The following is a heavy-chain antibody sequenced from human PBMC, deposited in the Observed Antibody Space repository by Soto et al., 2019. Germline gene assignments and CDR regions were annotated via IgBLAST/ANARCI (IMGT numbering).Heavy chain of an antibody. J-gene: IGHJ4*02. Sequence: ETLSLTCTVSGGSISSYYWSWIRQPPGKGLEWIGYIYYSGSTNYNPSLKSRVTISVDTSKNQFSLKLSSVTAADTAVYYCARAIAAAGTQYFDYWGQGTLVPVSS. D-gene: IGHD6-13*01. CDR3: ARAIAAAGTQYFDY. V-gene: IGHV4-59*01. CDR2: IYYSGST. CDR1: GGSISSYY.